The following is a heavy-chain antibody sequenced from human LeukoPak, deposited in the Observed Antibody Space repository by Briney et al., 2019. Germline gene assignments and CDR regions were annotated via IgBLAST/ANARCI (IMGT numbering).Heavy chain of an antibody. Sequence: SVKVSCKASGGTFSSYAISWVRQAPGQGLEWMGGIIPIFGTANYAQKFQGRVTITADESTSTAYMELSSLRSEDTALYYCARGSSGWYREFDYWGQGTLVTVSS. V-gene: IGHV1-69*01. D-gene: IGHD6-19*01. CDR3: ARGSSGWYREFDY. CDR2: IIPIFGTA. CDR1: GGTFSSYA. J-gene: IGHJ4*02.